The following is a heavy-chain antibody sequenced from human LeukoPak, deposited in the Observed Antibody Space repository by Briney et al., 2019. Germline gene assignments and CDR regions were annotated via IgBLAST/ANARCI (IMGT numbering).Heavy chain of an antibody. CDR3: ARDRLGDT. V-gene: IGHV1-2*02. J-gene: IGHJ4*02. D-gene: IGHD3-16*01. CDR1: GYSFTGYY. Sequence: GASVKVSCKASGYSFTGYYMHWVRQAPGQGLEWMGWINPNSGDTNYVQKFHDRVTMTRDTSISTAYMELSRLTSDDTAVYYCARDRLGDTWGQGTLVTVSS. CDR2: INPNSGDT.